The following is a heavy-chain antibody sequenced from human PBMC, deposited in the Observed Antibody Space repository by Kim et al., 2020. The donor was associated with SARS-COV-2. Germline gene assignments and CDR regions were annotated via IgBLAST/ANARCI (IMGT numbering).Heavy chain of an antibody. J-gene: IGHJ6*02. CDR3: ARGGGCHGCYYYYGMEV. Sequence: ASVKVSCKASGFPFSSYAIYWGRQAPGQRLEWMGWINGGNGDTTYSQKFRGRVTITRDTSASTVYMELSSLTSEDTAVYYCARGGGCHGCYYYYGMEVWGQGTTVTVSS. D-gene: IGHD3-10*01. CDR1: GFPFSSYA. CDR2: INGGNGDT. V-gene: IGHV1-3*01.